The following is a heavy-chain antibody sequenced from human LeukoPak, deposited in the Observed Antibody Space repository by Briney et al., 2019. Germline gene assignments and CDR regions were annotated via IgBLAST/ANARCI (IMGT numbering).Heavy chain of an antibody. CDR1: GGSISGTSYY. CDR2: ISYTVST. D-gene: IGHD1-26*01. CDR3: ATHGGSGTYYAPFDS. Sequence: SETLSLTCSVSGGSISGTSYYWALIRQPPGKGLDWIGSISYTVSTYYNPSLKSRVTISVDTFKNQFSLKVTSVTAADTAVYYCATHGGSGTYYAPFDSWGQGTLVTVSS. J-gene: IGHJ4*02. V-gene: IGHV4-39*01.